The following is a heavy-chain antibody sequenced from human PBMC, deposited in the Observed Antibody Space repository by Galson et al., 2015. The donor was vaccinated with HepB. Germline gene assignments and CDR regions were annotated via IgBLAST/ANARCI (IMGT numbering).Heavy chain of an antibody. Sequence: SETLSLTCTVSGDSISRHYCNWIRQAPGKGLEWVGYFYNSGSTNYNPSLKSRVTISVDTSKNQFSLKLNSVTAEDTAVYYCARHRLLCTTPTCTLGMDVWGQGTTVTVSS. J-gene: IGHJ6*02. CDR1: GDSISRHY. CDR2: FYNSGST. V-gene: IGHV4-59*11. CDR3: ARHRLLCTTPTCTLGMDV. D-gene: IGHD2/OR15-2a*01.